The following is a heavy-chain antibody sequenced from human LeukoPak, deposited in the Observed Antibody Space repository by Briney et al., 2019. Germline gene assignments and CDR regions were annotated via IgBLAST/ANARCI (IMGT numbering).Heavy chain of an antibody. Sequence: ASVKVSCKASGYTFTGYYIHWVRQAPGQGLEWVGWINPNSGGTNYAQKFRGRATMTRDTSISTAYMELSGLTSDDTAVYYCARAGGYCIITSCPNYWYFDLWGRGTLVTVSS. V-gene: IGHV1-2*02. CDR2: INPNSGGT. J-gene: IGHJ2*01. CDR1: GYTFTGYY. CDR3: ARAGGYCIITSCPNYWYFDL. D-gene: IGHD2-2*01.